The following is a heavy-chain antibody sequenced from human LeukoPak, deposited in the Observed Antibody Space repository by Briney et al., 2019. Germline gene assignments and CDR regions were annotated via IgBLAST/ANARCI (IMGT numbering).Heavy chain of an antibody. Sequence: GGSLRLSCAVSGFTFDDYAMHWVRQAPGKGLEWVSGISWSSGTINYADSVKGRFTISRDNAKNSLYLQMNGLRAEDTALYYCAKERFSSSWYGFFDPWGQGTLVTVSS. J-gene: IGHJ5*02. CDR3: AKERFSSSWYGFFDP. V-gene: IGHV3-9*01. D-gene: IGHD6-13*01. CDR1: GFTFDDYA. CDR2: ISWSSGTI.